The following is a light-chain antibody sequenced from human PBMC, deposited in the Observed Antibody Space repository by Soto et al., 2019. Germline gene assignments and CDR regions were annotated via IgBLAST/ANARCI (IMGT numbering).Light chain of an antibody. V-gene: IGLV1-40*01. CDR3: CSYGGRSTSYV. CDR1: SSNIGAGYD. J-gene: IGLJ1*01. CDR2: GNS. Sequence: QSVLTQPPSVSGAPGQRVTISCTGSSSNIGAGYDVHWYQQLPGTAPKLLIYGNSNRPSGVPDRFSGSKSGTSASLAITGLQAEDEADYYCCSYGGRSTSYVFGTGTKVTVL.